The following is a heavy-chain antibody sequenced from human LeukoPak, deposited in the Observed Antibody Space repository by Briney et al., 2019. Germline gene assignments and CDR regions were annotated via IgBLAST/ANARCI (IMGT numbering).Heavy chain of an antibody. CDR3: TRSTAWSRWDY. CDR2: INNGDTT. J-gene: IGHJ4*02. CDR1: AFTDNTNH. V-gene: IGHV3-66*01. D-gene: IGHD1-1*01. Sequence: SLRPSRAASAFTDNTNHTGSGSHQPREGMEWGSIINNGDTTYYADSVKGRFTISTDNSKNTLYLQVNSLRVEDTAVYYCTRSTAWSRWDYWGPGTLVSVSS.